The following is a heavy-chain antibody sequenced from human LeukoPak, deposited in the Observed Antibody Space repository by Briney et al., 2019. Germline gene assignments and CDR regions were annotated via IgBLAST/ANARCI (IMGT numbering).Heavy chain of an antibody. Sequence: SQTLSLTCTVSGGPISSGGYYWSWIRQPPGKGLEWIGYIYHSGSTYYNPSLKSRVTISVDRSKNQFSLKLSSVTAADTAVYYCARASSWHYYMDVWGKGTTVTVSS. CDR2: IYHSGST. J-gene: IGHJ6*03. CDR1: GGPISSGGYY. CDR3: ARASSWHYYMDV. D-gene: IGHD6-13*01. V-gene: IGHV4-30-2*01.